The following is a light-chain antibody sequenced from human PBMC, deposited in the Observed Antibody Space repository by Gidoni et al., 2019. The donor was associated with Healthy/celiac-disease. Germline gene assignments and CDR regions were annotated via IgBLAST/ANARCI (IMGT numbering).Light chain of an antibody. Sequence: GDRVTITCRASQSISSYLNWYQQKPGKAPKLLIYAASSLQSGVPSRFSGSGSGTDSTLTISKLQPEDFATYYCQQSYSTPLTFGGGTKVEIK. V-gene: IGKV1-39*01. CDR3: QQSYSTPLT. J-gene: IGKJ4*01. CDR1: QSISSY. CDR2: AAS.